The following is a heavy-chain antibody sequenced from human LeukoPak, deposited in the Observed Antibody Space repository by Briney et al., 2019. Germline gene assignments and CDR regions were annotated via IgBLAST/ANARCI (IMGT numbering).Heavy chain of an antibody. D-gene: IGHD2-2*01. CDR2: INTNTGNP. CDR1: GYTLTSHA. CDR3: ARDPMGYCSKSNCYPSAFDI. Sequence: ASVKVSCKASGYTLTSHALSWVRQAPGQGLEWMGWINTNTGNPTYAQGFTGRFVFSLDTSVSTAYLQISSLKAEDTAVYYCARDPMGYCSKSNCYPSAFDIWGQGTMVIVSS. J-gene: IGHJ3*02. V-gene: IGHV7-4-1*02.